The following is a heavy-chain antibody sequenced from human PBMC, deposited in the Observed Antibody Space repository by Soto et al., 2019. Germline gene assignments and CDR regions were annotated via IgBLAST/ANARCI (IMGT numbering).Heavy chain of an antibody. J-gene: IGHJ6*02. CDR1: GGTFSSYA. V-gene: IGHV1-69*06. Sequence: SVKVSCKASGGTFSSYAISWVRQAPGQGLEWMGGIIPIFGTANYAQKFQGRVTITADKSTSTAYMELSSLRSEDTAVYYCASTTPPPSRTIFGVVPPHLDSYYYGMDVWGQGTTVTVSS. CDR2: IIPIFGTA. D-gene: IGHD3-3*01. CDR3: ASTTPPPSRTIFGVVPPHLDSYYYGMDV.